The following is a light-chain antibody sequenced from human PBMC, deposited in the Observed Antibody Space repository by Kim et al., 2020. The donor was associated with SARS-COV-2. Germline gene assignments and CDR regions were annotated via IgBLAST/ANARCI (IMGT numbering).Light chain of an antibody. CDR1: SLRRYY. J-gene: IGLJ2*01. CDR2: STN. CDR3: TSRDSNGNKMV. V-gene: IGLV3-19*01. Sequence: SSELTQDPAVYVALGQTVRITCQGDSLRRYYASWYQQKPGQAPRLVIYSTNKRPSGIPDRFSGSSPGNTASLTITGAQAEDEADYYCTSRDSNGNKMVFGGGTKLTVL.